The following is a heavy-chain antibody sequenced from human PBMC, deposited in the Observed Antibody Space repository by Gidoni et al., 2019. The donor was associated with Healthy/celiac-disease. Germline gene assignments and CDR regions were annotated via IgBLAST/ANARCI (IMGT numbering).Heavy chain of an antibody. V-gene: IGHV3-30*03. CDR2: ISYDGSNK. CDR3: APAGSGSYYFDY. J-gene: IGHJ4*02. D-gene: IGHD1-26*01. CDR1: GFTFRSYG. Sequence: QVQLVESGGGVVQPGRSLRLSCAASGFTFRSYGMHWVRQAPGKGLEWVAVISYDGSNKYYADSVKGRFTISRDNSKNTLYLQMNSLRAEDTAVYYCAPAGSGSYYFDYWGQGTLVTVSS.